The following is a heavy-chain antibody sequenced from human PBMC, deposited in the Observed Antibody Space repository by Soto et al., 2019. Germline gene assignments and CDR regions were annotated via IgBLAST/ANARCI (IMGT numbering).Heavy chain of an antibody. V-gene: IGHV4-4*07. J-gene: IGHJ6*02. CDR1: GASISSYY. D-gene: IGHD6-13*01. Sequence: SETLSLTCTVSGASISSYYWSWIRQPAGKGLEWIGRIYISGSTNYNPSLKSRVTMSVDTSKNQLSLKLRSVTAADTAVYYCARGGMAARMDVWGQGTTVTVSS. CDR3: ARGGMAARMDV. CDR2: IYISGST.